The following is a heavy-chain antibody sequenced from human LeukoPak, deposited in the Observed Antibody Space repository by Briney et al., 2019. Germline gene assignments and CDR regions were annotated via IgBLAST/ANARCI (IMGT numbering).Heavy chain of an antibody. D-gene: IGHD2-2*01. CDR2: ISSSISVL. J-gene: IGHJ4*02. Sequence: PGGSLRLSCAASGFTFSSYSMNWVRQAPGKGLEWVSYISSSISVLYYADSVKGRFTISRDSAKNTLFLQMDSLRADDTAVYYCARAKGCSSTSCYSYYFDYWGQGTLVTVSS. CDR3: ARAKGCSSTSCYSYYFDY. CDR1: GFTFSSYS. V-gene: IGHV3-21*05.